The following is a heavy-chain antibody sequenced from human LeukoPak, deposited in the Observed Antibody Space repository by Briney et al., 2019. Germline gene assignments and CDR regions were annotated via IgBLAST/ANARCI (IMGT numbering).Heavy chain of an antibody. J-gene: IGHJ5*02. CDR1: GGSFSGYY. V-gene: IGHV4-34*01. D-gene: IGHD2-2*01. Sequence: SETPSLTCAVYGGSFSGYYWSWIRQPPGKGLGWIGEINHSGSTNYNPSLKSRVTISVDTSKNQFSLKLSSVTAADTAVYYCAIHIVVVPAAKKKNWLDPWGQGTLVTVSS. CDR3: AIHIVVVPAAKKKNWLDP. CDR2: INHSGST.